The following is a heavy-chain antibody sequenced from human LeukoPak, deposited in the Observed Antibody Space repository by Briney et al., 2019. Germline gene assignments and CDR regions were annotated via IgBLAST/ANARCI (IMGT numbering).Heavy chain of an antibody. D-gene: IGHD6-13*01. CDR2: IIPIFGTA. CDR3: AREVSSSWYLSMSHGTDLLWFDP. Sequence: SVKVSCKASGGTFSSYAISWVRQAPGQGLEWMGGIIPIFGTANYAQKFQGRVTITADESTSTAYMELSSLRSEDTAMYYCAREVSSSWYLSMSHGTDLLWFDPWGQGTLVTVSS. V-gene: IGHV1-69*13. J-gene: IGHJ5*02. CDR1: GGTFSSYA.